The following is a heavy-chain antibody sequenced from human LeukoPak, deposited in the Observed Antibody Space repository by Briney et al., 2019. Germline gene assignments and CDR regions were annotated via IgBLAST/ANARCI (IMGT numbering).Heavy chain of an antibody. CDR1: GFTFSSYA. CDR3: AKVPRPVYYFDY. J-gene: IGHJ4*02. Sequence: GGSLRLSCEASGFTFSSYAMSWVRQAPGKGLEWVSAISGSGGSTYYADSVKGRFTISRDNSKNTLYLQMNSLRAEDTAVYYCAKVPRPVYYFDYWGQGTLVTVSS. CDR2: ISGSGGST. V-gene: IGHV3-23*01. D-gene: IGHD6-6*01.